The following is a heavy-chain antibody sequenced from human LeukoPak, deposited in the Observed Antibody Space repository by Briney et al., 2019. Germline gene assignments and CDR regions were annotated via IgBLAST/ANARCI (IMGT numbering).Heavy chain of an antibody. CDR1: GGSISSYY. CDR2: IYYSGST. J-gene: IGHJ4*02. Sequence: SETLSLTCTVSGGSISSYYWSWIRQPPGKGLEWIGYIYYSGSTNYNPSLKSRVTISVDTSKNQFSLKLSSVTAADTAVYYCARLYDSSGYYYLYYFDYWGQGTLVTVSS. D-gene: IGHD3-22*01. V-gene: IGHV4-59*08. CDR3: ARLYDSSGYYYLYYFDY.